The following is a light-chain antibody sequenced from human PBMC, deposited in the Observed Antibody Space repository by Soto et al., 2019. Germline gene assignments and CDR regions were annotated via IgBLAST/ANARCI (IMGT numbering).Light chain of an antibody. V-gene: IGLV2-8*01. J-gene: IGLJ1*01. CDR1: SIDVGDNY. Sequence: QSVLTQPPSASGSPGQSVTISCTGTSIDVGDNYVSWYQQPLGGTPKLMICEVSRRPWGGPERCSGSKGGNAASLTAARLQAEAEADYCRTAYGGRSNFAFGTGTKVTVL. CDR2: EVS. CDR3: TAYGGRSNFA.